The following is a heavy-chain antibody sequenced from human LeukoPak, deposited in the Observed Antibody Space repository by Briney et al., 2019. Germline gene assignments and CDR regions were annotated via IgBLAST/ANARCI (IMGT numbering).Heavy chain of an antibody. V-gene: IGHV1-69*13. Sequence: SVKVSCKASGYTFTSYAISWVRQAPGQGLEWMGGIIPIFGTANYAQKFQGRVTITADESTSTAYMELSSLRSEDTAVYYCASHWNCDSGQGWFDPWGQGTLVTVSS. J-gene: IGHJ5*02. D-gene: IGHD3-22*01. CDR1: GYTFTSYA. CDR3: ASHWNCDSGQGWFDP. CDR2: IIPIFGTA.